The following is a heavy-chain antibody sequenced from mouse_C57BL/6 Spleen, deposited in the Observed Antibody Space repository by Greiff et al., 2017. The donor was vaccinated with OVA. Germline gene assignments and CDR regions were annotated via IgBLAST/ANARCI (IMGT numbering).Heavy chain of an antibody. CDR2: INPSNGGT. Sequence: QVQLKQPGTELVKPGASVKLSCKASGYTFTSYWMHWVKQRPGQGLEWIGNINPSNGGTNYNEKFKSKATLTVDKSSSTAYMQLSSLTSEDSAVYYWARAEGYDYGGRGYCAMDYWGQGTSVTVSS. V-gene: IGHV1-53*01. D-gene: IGHD2-4*01. CDR3: ARAEGYDYGGRGYCAMDY. J-gene: IGHJ4*01. CDR1: GYTFTSYW.